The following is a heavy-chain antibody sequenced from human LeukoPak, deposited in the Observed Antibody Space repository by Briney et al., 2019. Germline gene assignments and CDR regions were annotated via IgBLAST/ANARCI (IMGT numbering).Heavy chain of an antibody. J-gene: IGHJ6*04. CDR2: IWYDGSNK. D-gene: IGHD2-2*01. CDR3: ARDKEYQLLFVGYYYYYYGMDV. CDR1: GFTFSSYG. Sequence: PGGSLRLSCAASGFTFSSYGMRWVRQAPGKGLEWVAVIWYDGSNKYYADSVKGRFTISRDNSKNTLYLQMNSLRAEDTAVYYCARDKEYQLLFVGYYYYYYGMDVWGKGTTVTVSS. V-gene: IGHV3-33*08.